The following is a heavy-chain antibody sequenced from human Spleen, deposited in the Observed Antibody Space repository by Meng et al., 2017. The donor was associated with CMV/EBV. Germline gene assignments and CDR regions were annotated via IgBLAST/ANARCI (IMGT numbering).Heavy chain of an antibody. CDR1: GFIFSTYS. J-gene: IGHJ3*02. CDR3: TRVDDSSGYYWGAAFDI. CDR2: ISGSSTYI. D-gene: IGHD3-22*01. Sequence: GESLKISCAASGFIFSTYSMNWVRQAPGKGLEWVSSISGSSTYIYYADSVKGRFTISRDNAKNSLYLQMNSLRAEDTAVYYCTRVDDSSGYYWGAAFDIWGQGTMVTVSS. V-gene: IGHV3-21*03.